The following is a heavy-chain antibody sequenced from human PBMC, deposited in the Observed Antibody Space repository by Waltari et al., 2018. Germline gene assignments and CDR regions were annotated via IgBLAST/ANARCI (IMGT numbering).Heavy chain of an antibody. CDR3: ARVFHGFDI. J-gene: IGHJ3*02. Sequence: QVQLQESGSGQVKPSETPSLTCTVSGGSISGYYWSWIRQPPGKGLEWIGNIYYTGRTNYNPSLKSRVTISVDTSKKQFSLNLSSVTAADTAVYFCARVFHGFDIWGQGTMVTVSS. CDR2: IYYTGRT. V-gene: IGHV4-59*01. CDR1: GGSISGYY.